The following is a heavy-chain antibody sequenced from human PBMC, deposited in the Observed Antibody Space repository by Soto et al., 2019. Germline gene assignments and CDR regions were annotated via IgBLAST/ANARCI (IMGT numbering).Heavy chain of an antibody. D-gene: IGHD2-2*01. J-gene: IGHJ4*02. CDR2: IVPIFGTA. CDR1: GGTFSSYA. V-gene: IGHV1-69*06. Sequence: GASVKVSCKASGGTFSSYAISWVRQAPGQGLEWMGGIVPIFGTANYAQKFQGRVTITADKSTSTAYMELSSLRSEDTAVYHCAISRYCSSTSCFYYFDYWGQGTLVTVSS. CDR3: AISRYCSSTSCFYYFDY.